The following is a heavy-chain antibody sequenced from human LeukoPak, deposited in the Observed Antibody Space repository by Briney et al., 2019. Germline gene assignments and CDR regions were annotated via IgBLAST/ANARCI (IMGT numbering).Heavy chain of an antibody. CDR1: GGSISSLNYH. V-gene: IGHV4-61*02. CDR2: IYTSGST. Sequence: PSETLSLTCTVSGGSISSLNYHWTWIRQPAGKGLELIGRIYTSGSTNYNPSLKSRVTISVDTSKNQFSLKLSSVTAADTAVYYCARALGYDSSGYPYYYYYYMDVWGKGTTVTVSS. D-gene: IGHD3-22*01. J-gene: IGHJ6*03. CDR3: ARALGYDSSGYPYYYYYYMDV.